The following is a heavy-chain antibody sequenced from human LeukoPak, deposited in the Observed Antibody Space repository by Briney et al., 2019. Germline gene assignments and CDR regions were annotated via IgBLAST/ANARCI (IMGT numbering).Heavy chain of an antibody. J-gene: IGHJ4*02. V-gene: IGHV1-2*04. D-gene: IGHD4-17*01. Sequence: GASVKVSCKASGYTFTDYYMHWVRQAPGQGLEWMGWINPNSGGTNYAQKFQGWVTMTRDTSISTAYMELSRLRSDDTAVYYCARGSSPTTVTQPFDYWGQGTLVTVSS. CDR3: ARGSSPTTVTQPFDY. CDR1: GYTFTDYY. CDR2: INPNSGGT.